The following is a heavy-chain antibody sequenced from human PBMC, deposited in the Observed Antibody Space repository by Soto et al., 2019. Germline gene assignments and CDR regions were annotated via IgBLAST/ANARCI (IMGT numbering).Heavy chain of an antibody. J-gene: IGHJ6*02. CDR3: ARGLGDSSGWPPSSYYYYGMDV. Sequence: PSETLSLTCAVYGGSFSGYYWSWIRQPPGKGLEWIGEINHSGSTNYNPSLKSRVTISVDTSKNQFSLKLRSVTAADTAVYYCARGLGDSSGWPPSSYYYYGMDVWGQGTTVTVSS. D-gene: IGHD6-19*01. V-gene: IGHV4-34*01. CDR1: GGSFSGYY. CDR2: INHSGST.